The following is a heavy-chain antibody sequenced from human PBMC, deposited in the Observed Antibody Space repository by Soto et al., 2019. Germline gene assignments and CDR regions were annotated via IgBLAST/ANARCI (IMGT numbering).Heavy chain of an antibody. J-gene: IGHJ4*02. V-gene: IGHV4-39*01. Sequence: QMQLQESGPGLIKPSDTLSLTCTVSGVSIRASSYYWGWIRQPPGKGLVWIGTIFYNGETFYHRSLKSPITMSIHTSTTQFSLNMTSVTAADTAVYYCARHGSYCGQGTLVTVSS. CDR3: ARHGSY. CDR2: IFYNGET. CDR1: GVSIRASSYY.